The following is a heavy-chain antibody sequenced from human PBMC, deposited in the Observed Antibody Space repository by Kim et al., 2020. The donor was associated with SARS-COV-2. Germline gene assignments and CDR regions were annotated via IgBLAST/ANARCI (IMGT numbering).Heavy chain of an antibody. V-gene: IGHV1-69*02. CDR2: IIPNLGVV. D-gene: IGHD3-22*01. Sequence: SVKVSCKASRGTFSSDTINWVRQAPGQGLEWMGKIIPNLGVVKYAQKFQGRVTITADKSTSTAYMELSSLRFEDTAMYYCASPNRPSMINTLNLFDICGQGTMVTVSS. J-gene: IGHJ3*02. CDR1: RGTFSSDT. CDR3: ASPNRPSMINTLNLFDI.